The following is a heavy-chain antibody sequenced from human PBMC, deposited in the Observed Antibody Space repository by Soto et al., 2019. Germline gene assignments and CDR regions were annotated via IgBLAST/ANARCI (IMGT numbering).Heavy chain of an antibody. V-gene: IGHV3-66*01. J-gene: IGHJ2*01. CDR3: ARTYSNYDRYFDL. Sequence: GGSLRLSCAASGFTVSSNYMSWVRQAPGKGLEWVSVIYSGGSTYYADSVKGRFTISRDNSKNTLYLQMNSLRAEDTAVYYCARTYSNYDRYFDLWGRGTLVTVSS. CDR1: GFTVSSNY. CDR2: IYSGGST. D-gene: IGHD4-4*01.